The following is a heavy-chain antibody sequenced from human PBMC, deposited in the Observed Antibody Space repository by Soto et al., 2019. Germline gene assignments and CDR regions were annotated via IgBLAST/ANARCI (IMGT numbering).Heavy chain of an antibody. CDR1: GFTFGDYA. CDR3: AQVGYSSSWYSSGMDV. D-gene: IGHD6-13*01. CDR2: IRSKAYGGTT. Sequence: PGGSLRLSCTASGFTFGDYAMIWFRQAPGKGLEWVGFIRSKAYGGTTEYAASVKGRFTISRDDSKSIAYLQMNSLRAEDTAVYYCAQVGYSSSWYSSGMDVWGQGTTVTVSS. V-gene: IGHV3-49*03. J-gene: IGHJ6*02.